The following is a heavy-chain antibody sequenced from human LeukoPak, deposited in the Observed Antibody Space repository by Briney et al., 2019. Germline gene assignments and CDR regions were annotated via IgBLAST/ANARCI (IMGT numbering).Heavy chain of an antibody. Sequence: ASVKVSCKASGYTFTGYYMHWVRQAPGQGLEWMGWINPSSGGTNYAQKFQGRVTMTRDTSISTAYMELSRLRSDDTAVYYCARDGGLEWELLDFDYWGQGTLVTVSS. CDR2: INPSSGGT. CDR3: ARDGGLEWELLDFDY. J-gene: IGHJ4*02. CDR1: GYTFTGYY. V-gene: IGHV1-2*02. D-gene: IGHD1-26*01.